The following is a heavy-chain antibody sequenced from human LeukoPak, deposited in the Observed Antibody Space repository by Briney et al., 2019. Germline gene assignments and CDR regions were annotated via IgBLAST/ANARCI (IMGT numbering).Heavy chain of an antibody. CDR1: GGTFSSYA. Sequence: ASVKVSCKASGGTFSSYAISWVRQAPGQGLEWVGGIIPIFGTANYAQKFQGRVTITTDESTSTAYMELSSLRSEDTAVYYCASGSVYYYDSSGYYYFDYWGQGTLVTVSS. CDR3: ASGSVYYYDSSGYYYFDY. J-gene: IGHJ4*02. D-gene: IGHD3-22*01. V-gene: IGHV1-69*05. CDR2: IIPIFGTA.